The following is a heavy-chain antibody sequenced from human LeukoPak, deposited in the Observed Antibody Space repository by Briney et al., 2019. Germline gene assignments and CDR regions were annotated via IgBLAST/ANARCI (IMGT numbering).Heavy chain of an antibody. CDR1: AGSVSSHY. J-gene: IGHJ4*02. V-gene: IGHV4-59*02. D-gene: IGHD5-18*01. CDR2: VYHSGST. CDR3: ARATVDTAMVWNY. Sequence: SETLSLTCTVSAGSVSSHYWSWIRQPPDKGLEWIGYVYHSGSTDYNPSLKSRVTISMDTSKNRFSLKLRSVTTADTAVYYCARATVDTAMVWNYWGQGVLVTVSS.